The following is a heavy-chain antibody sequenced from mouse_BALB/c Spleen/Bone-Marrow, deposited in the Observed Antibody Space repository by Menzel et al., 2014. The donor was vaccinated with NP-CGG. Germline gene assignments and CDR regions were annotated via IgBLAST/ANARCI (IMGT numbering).Heavy chain of an antibody. V-gene: IGHV1-7*01. J-gene: IGHJ3*01. CDR1: GYTFTSYW. Sequence: VKLMESGAELAKPGASVKMSCKASGYTFTSYWMHWEKQRPGRGLEWIGYINPSTGYTEHNQRFKDKATLTADKSSSTDYTHLRGLTSESSPVSYCARRGDSSGYPFAYWGQGTLVTVSA. D-gene: IGHD3-2*01. CDR2: INPSTGYT. CDR3: ARRGDSSGYPFAY.